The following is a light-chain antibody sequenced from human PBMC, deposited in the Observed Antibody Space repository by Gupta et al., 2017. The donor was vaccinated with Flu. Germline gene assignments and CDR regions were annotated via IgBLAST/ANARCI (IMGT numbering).Light chain of an antibody. CDR1: SGNSGSD. CDR3: QTWGSGGV. Sequence: SVKITCTLSSGNSGSDIAWQPQQPEKAPLYLMKLNSDGSHSKGDGIPARFSGSSSGAARSLTISSLQADDEDDYYCQTWGSGGVFGGGTKLTVL. V-gene: IGLV4-69*01. CDR2: LNSDGSH. J-gene: IGLJ3*02.